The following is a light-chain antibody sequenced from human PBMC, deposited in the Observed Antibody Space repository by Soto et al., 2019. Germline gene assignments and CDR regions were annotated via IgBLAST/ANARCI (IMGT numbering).Light chain of an antibody. Sequence: IQMTQSPSTLSASVGDRVTITCRASQSISSWLAWYQQKPGKAPKLLIYDASSLESGVPSRFSGSGSGTEFTLTISSLRPADFATYYCQQYNSYSYTFGQGTKVDIK. CDR2: DAS. CDR3: QQYNSYSYT. CDR1: QSISSW. J-gene: IGKJ2*01. V-gene: IGKV1-5*01.